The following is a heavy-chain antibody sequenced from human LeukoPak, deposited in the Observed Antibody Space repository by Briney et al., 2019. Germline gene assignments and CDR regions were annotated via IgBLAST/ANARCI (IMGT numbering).Heavy chain of an antibody. CDR2: INHSGST. J-gene: IGHJ4*02. CDR3: ARDHLLLRLIDY. Sequence: SETLSLTCAVYGGSFSGYYWSWIRQPPGKGLEWIGEINHSGSTNYNPSLKSRVTISVDTSKNQFSLKLSSVTAADTAVYYCARDHLLLRLIDYWGQGTLATVSS. D-gene: IGHD3-3*01. V-gene: IGHV4-34*01. CDR1: GGSFSGYY.